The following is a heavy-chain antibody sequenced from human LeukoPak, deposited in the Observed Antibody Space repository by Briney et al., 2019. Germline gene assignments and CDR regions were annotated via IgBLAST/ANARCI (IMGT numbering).Heavy chain of an antibody. D-gene: IGHD1-1*01. J-gene: IGHJ4*02. V-gene: IGHV1-69*05. Sequence: SVKVSCKASGGTFSSYAISWVRQAPGQGLEWMGGIIPIFGTANYAQRFQGRVTITTDESTSTAYMELSSLRSEDTAVYYCAKSERGLTYPLDYWGQGTLVTVSS. CDR1: GGTFSSYA. CDR3: AKSERGLTYPLDY. CDR2: IIPIFGTA.